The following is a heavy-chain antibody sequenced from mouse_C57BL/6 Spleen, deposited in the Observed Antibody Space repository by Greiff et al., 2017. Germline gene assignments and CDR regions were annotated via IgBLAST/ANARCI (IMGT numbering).Heavy chain of an antibody. CDR1: GYTFTSYG. CDR3: AREELGYWYFEV. V-gene: IGHV1-81*01. Sequence: QVQLQQSGAELARPGASVKLSCKASGYTFTSYGISWVKQRTGQGLEWIGEIYPRSGNTYYNEKFKGKATLTADKASSTAYMELRSLTSEDSAVYFCAREELGYWYFEVWGTATTVTSSS. D-gene: IGHD4-1*01. CDR2: IYPRSGNT. J-gene: IGHJ1*03.